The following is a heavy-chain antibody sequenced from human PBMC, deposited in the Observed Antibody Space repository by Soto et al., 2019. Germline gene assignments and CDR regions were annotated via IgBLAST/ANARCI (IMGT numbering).Heavy chain of an antibody. CDR2: ISGSGGST. CDR3: AKHQGLGYCSSTSCYPNWFDH. D-gene: IGHD2-2*01. Sequence: EVQLLESGGGLVQPGGSLRLSCAASGFTFSSYAMSWVRQAPGKGLEWVSAISGSGGSTYYADSVKGRFTISRDNSKNTLYLQMNSLRARDTAVYYCAKHQGLGYCSSTSCYPNWFDHWGQGSLVTGSS. V-gene: IGHV3-23*01. J-gene: IGHJ5*02. CDR1: GFTFSSYA.